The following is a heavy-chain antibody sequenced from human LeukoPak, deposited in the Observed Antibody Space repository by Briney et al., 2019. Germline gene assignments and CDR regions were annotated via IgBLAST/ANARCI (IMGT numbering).Heavy chain of an antibody. V-gene: IGHV4-59*08. CDR2: MSNSGST. J-gene: IGHJ3*02. CDR1: GGSISTYY. Sequence: SETLSLTCNVSGGSISTYYWSWIRQPPGKGLEWIGYMSNSGSTNYNPSLKSRVTISPATSNNQFSLKLTSVTAADTAIYYCARQGSGGRAFDIWGQGTMVTVSS. D-gene: IGHD3-16*01. CDR3: ARQGSGGRAFDI.